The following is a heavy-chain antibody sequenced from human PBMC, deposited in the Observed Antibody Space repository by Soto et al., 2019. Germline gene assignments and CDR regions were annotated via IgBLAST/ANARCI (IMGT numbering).Heavy chain of an antibody. D-gene: IGHD6-13*01. CDR3: ARAAAAGNSVIAY. CDR2: LNSDGSTT. J-gene: IGHJ4*02. Sequence: GGSLRLSCAASGFTFSSYWMHWVRQAPGKGLVWVSRLNSDGSTTDYADSVKGRFTISRDNAKNTLFLQMSSLRAEDMAVYYCARAAAAGNSVIAYWGQGSPVTGSS. CDR1: GFTFSSYW. V-gene: IGHV3-74*01.